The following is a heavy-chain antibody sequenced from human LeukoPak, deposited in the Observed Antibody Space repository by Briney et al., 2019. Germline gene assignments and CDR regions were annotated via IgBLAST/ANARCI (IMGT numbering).Heavy chain of an antibody. D-gene: IGHD3-10*01. CDR3: ARDGSGNYYYYMDV. CDR2: IYYSGST. Sequence: ASETLSLTCTVSGGSISSSSYYWGWIRQPPGKGLEWIGSIYYSGSTYYNPSLKSRVTISVDTSKNQFSLKLSSVTAADTAVYYCARDGSGNYYYYMDVWGKGTTVTVSS. CDR1: GGSISSSSYY. V-gene: IGHV4-39*07. J-gene: IGHJ6*03.